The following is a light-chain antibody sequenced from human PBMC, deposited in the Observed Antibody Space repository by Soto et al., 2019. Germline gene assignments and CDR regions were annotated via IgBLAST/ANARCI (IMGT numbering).Light chain of an antibody. CDR1: QSVSSNY. CDR3: QQYETSPPLT. CDR2: DTS. Sequence: EIVLTQSPGTLSLSPGDRATLSCRASQSVSSNYLAWYQQKPGQAPRLLIYDTSSRATAIPDRFSGSGSGIDVTLTISRLEPEDFALYYCQQYETSPPLTFGGGTKVEIK. V-gene: IGKV3-20*01. J-gene: IGKJ4*01.